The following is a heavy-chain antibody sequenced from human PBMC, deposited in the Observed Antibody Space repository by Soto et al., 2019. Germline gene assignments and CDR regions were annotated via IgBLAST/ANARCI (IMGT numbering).Heavy chain of an antibody. CDR3: ARVSVPGIYGEDV. CDR2: IMPVFDTV. J-gene: IGHJ6*02. D-gene: IGHD2-2*01. V-gene: IGHV1-69*06. Sequence: QVHLVQSGAEVKRPGSSVKVSCKASGGTFGNYAISWVRQAPGQGLEWMAGIMPVFDTVHYAQKFQGRLTITADKYTSTAYVALSSLRSEDTGVYYCARVSVPGIYGEDVWGQGTTVTVTS. CDR1: GGTFGNYA.